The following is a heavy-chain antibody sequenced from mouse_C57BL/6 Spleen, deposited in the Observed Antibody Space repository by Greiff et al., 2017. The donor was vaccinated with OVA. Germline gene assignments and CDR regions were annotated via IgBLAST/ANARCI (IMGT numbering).Heavy chain of an antibody. CDR3: TREGVYYYGSSYVGAMDY. J-gene: IGHJ4*01. D-gene: IGHD1-1*01. Sequence: VKVVESGAELVRPGASVTLSCKASGYTFTDYEMHWVKQTPVHGLEWIGAIDPETGGTAYNQKFKGKAILTADKSSSTAYMELRSLTSEDSAVYYCTREGVYYYGSSYVGAMDYWGQGTSVTVSS. V-gene: IGHV1-15*01. CDR1: GYTFTDYE. CDR2: IDPETGGT.